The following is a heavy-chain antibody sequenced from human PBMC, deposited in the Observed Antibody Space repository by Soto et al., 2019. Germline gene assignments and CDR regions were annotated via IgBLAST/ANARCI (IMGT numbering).Heavy chain of an antibody. CDR2: IIPILGIA. D-gene: IGHD5-12*01. V-gene: IGHV1-69*02. Sequence: SVKVSCKASGGTFSSYTISWVRQAPGQGLEWMGRIIPILGIANYAQKFQGRVTITADKSTSTAYMELSSLRSEDTAVYYCTSAAQYSGYDYFWFDPWGQGTLVTVSS. J-gene: IGHJ5*02. CDR1: GGTFSSYT. CDR3: TSAAQYSGYDYFWFDP.